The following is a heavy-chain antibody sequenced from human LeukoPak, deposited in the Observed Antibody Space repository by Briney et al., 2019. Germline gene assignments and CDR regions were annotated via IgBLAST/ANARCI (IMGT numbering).Heavy chain of an antibody. J-gene: IGHJ6*03. CDR2: ISYDGSNK. Sequence: GGSLRLSCAASGFTFSSYAMHWVRQAPGKGLEWVAVISYDGSNKYYADSVKGRFTISRDNSKNTLYLQMNSLRAEDTAVYYCARVGYCSSTSCPPYYYYMDVWGKGTTVTVSS. CDR1: GFTFSSYA. D-gene: IGHD2-2*01. CDR3: ARVGYCSSTSCPPYYYYMDV. V-gene: IGHV3-30-3*01.